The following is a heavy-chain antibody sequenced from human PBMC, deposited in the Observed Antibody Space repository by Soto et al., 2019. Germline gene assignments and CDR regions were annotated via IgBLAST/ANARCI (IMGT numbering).Heavy chain of an antibody. V-gene: IGHV3-30*18. J-gene: IGHJ4*02. CDR1: GFTFSGYG. CDR3: AKNLHPHTPKILDY. CDR2: ISADGSNE. Sequence: QVQLVESGGGVVQPGRSLRLSCATSGFTFSGYGMHWVRQAPGKGLEWLAFISADGSNEDYADSVTGRFTISTDKSRNTVYLQMNSLRAEDTALYYCAKNLHPHTPKILDYWGQGTLVTVSS.